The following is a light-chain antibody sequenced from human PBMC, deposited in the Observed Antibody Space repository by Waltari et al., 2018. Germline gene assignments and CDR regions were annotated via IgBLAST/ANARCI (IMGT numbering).Light chain of an antibody. CDR1: QRVGRC. CDR3: QHYVRLPVT. Sequence: EIVLTQSPATLSLSPAERATLSCRASQRVGRCLAWSQQKPGQAPRLLISGASSRATGVPDRFSGSGSGTDFSLTIRSLEPEDFAVYFCQHYVRLPVTFGPGTKVEIK. CDR2: GAS. J-gene: IGKJ1*01. V-gene: IGKV3-20*01.